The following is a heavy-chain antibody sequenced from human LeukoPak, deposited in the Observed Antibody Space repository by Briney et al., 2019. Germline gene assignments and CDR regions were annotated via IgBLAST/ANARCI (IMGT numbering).Heavy chain of an antibody. CDR2: IWYDGSNK. CDR1: GFTFSSYG. V-gene: IGHV3-33*06. CDR3: AKEDIVVVPAVAYYYYYGMDV. Sequence: GRSLRLSCAASGFTFSSYGMHWVRQAPGKGLEWVAVIWYDGSNKYYADSAKGRFTISRDNSKNTLYLQMNSLRAEDTAVYYCAKEDIVVVPAVAYYYYYGMDVWGQGTTVTVSS. J-gene: IGHJ6*02. D-gene: IGHD2-2*01.